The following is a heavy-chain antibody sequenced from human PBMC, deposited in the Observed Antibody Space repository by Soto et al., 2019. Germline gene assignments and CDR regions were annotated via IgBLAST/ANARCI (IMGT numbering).Heavy chain of an antibody. J-gene: IGHJ4*02. CDR2: IYHSGST. V-gene: IGHV4-4*02. CDR1: SGSISSSNW. Sequence: QVQLQESGPGLVKPSGTLSLTCAVSSGSISSSNWWSWVRQPPGKGLEWIGEIYHSGSTNYNPSLKSRVTLSVDKSKNQFSLKLSSVTAADTAVYYCARAIGGSSSMGDYFDYWGQGTLVTVSS. CDR3: ARAIGGSSSMGDYFDY. D-gene: IGHD6-6*01.